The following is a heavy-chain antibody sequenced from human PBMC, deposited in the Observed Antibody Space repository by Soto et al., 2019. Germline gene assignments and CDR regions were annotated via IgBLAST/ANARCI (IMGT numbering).Heavy chain of an antibody. CDR3: ARGGGIAVAGISGIAFDI. CDR1: GGSFSGYY. J-gene: IGHJ3*02. D-gene: IGHD6-19*01. Sequence: SETLSLTCAVYGGSFSGYYWSWIRQPPGKGLEWIGEINHSGSTNYNPSLKSRVTISVDTSKNQFSLKLSSVTAADTAVYYCARGGGIAVAGISGIAFDIWGQGTMVTVSS. CDR2: INHSGST. V-gene: IGHV4-34*01.